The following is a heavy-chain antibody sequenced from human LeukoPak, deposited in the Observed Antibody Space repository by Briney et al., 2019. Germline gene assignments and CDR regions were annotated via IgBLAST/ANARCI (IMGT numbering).Heavy chain of an antibody. CDR3: ARVVVAATWRYYFDY. CDR1: GGSISSYY. Sequence: SETLSLTCTVPGGSISSYYWSWIRQPPGKGLEWIGYIYYSGSTNYNPSLKSRVTISVDTSKNQFSLKLSSVTAADTAVYYCARVVVAATWRYYFDYWGQGTLVTVSS. J-gene: IGHJ4*02. V-gene: IGHV4-59*01. CDR2: IYYSGST. D-gene: IGHD2-15*01.